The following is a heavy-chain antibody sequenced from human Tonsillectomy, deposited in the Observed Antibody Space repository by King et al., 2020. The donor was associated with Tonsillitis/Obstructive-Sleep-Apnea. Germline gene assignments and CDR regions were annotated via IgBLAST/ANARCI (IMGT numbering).Heavy chain of an antibody. CDR3: TTVEYYYYGMDV. CDR2: IKSKTDGGTT. CDR1: GFTFSSAW. Sequence: VQLVESGGGLVKPGGSLRVSCAASGFTFSSAWMNWVRQAPGKGLKWVGRIKSKTDGGTTDYAAPVKGRFTISRDDSKNRLFLQMNSLKTEDTAVYYCTTVEYYYYGMDVWGQGTTVTVSS. V-gene: IGHV3-15*07. J-gene: IGHJ6*02.